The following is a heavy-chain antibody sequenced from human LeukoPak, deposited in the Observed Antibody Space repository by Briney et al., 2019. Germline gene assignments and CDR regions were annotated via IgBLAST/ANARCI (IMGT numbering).Heavy chain of an antibody. CDR2: IYYSGST. CDR1: GGSISSSSYY. D-gene: IGHD3-10*01. Sequence: SETLSLTCTVSGGSISSSSYYWGWIRQPPGKGLEWIGSIYYSGSTYYNPSPKSRVTISVDTSKNQFSLKLSSVTAADTAVYYCASGDQMVQGVIIHWGQGTLVTVSS. J-gene: IGHJ4*02. CDR3: ASGDQMVQGVIIH. V-gene: IGHV4-39*01.